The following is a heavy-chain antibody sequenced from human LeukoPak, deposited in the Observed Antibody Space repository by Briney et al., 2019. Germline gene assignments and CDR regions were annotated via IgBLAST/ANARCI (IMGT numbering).Heavy chain of an antibody. J-gene: IGHJ4*02. V-gene: IGHV3-53*01. CDR3: ARVQVAVAGIDY. Sequence: GGSLRLSCAASGFTVSSNYMSWVRQAPGKGLEWVSVIYSGGSTYYADSVKGRFTISRDNSKNTLYLQMNSLRAEDTAVYYCARVQVAVAGIDYWGQGTLVTVSS. CDR2: IYSGGST. CDR1: GFTVSSNY. D-gene: IGHD6-19*01.